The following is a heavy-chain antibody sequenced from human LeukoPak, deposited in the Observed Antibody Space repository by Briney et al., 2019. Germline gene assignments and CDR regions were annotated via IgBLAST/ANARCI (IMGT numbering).Heavy chain of an antibody. CDR2: ISYDGSNE. V-gene: IGHV3-30*18. J-gene: IGHJ4*02. Sequence: PGGSLRLSCAASGFTFSSYGMHWVRQAPGKGLEWVAVISYDGSNEYYADSVKGRFTISRDNSKNTLYLQMNSLRAEDTAVYYCAKVGYDFWSGYHITTGDYWGQGTLVTVSS. CDR3: AKVGYDFWSGYHITTGDY. D-gene: IGHD3-3*01. CDR1: GFTFSSYG.